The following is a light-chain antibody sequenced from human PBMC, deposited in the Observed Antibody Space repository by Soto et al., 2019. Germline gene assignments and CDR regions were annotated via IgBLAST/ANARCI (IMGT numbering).Light chain of an antibody. CDR1: SSDVGAYNY. V-gene: IGLV2-8*01. J-gene: IGLJ1*01. CDR3: TSPAGSNNNYV. Sequence: QSALTQPPSASGSPGQSVTISCTGTSSDVGAYNYVSWYQHHPGKAPKLIIYEVSKRPSGVPDRFSGSKSGNTASLTVSGLQADDEADYYCTSPAGSNNNYVFGTGTKLTVL. CDR2: EVS.